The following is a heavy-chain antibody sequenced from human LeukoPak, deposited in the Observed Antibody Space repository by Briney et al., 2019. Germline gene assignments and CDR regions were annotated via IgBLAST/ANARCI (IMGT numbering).Heavy chain of an antibody. V-gene: IGHV3-21*01. Sequence: GGSLRLSCAASGFTFSSYSMKWVRQAPGKGLEWVSSISSSSSYIYYADSVKGRFTISRDNAKNSLYLQMNSLRAEDTAVYYCARDTDYSNLLAQGGYDYWGQGTLVTVSS. D-gene: IGHD4-4*01. CDR1: GFTFSSYS. CDR3: ARDTDYSNLLAQGGYDY. CDR2: ISSSSSYI. J-gene: IGHJ4*02.